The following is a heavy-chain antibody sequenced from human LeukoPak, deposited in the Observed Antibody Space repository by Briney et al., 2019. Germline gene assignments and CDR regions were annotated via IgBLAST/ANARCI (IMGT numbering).Heavy chain of an antibody. CDR1: GFTFSSYA. J-gene: IGHJ4*02. Sequence: GGSLRLSCAASGFTFSSYAMHWVRQAPGKGLEWVAVISYDGSNKYYADSVQGRFTISKDNAKNTVYLQMNNLRAEDTAVYYCVSFYETYWGRGTLVTVSS. CDR3: VSFYETY. CDR2: ISYDGSNK. D-gene: IGHD2/OR15-2a*01. V-gene: IGHV3-30-3*01.